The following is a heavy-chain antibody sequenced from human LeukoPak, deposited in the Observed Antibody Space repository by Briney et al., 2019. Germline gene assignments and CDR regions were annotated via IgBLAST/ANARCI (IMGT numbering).Heavy chain of an antibody. D-gene: IGHD4-23*01. V-gene: IGHV1-2*02. CDR2: INPNSGGI. CDR3: ARADGDYGGIYGC. Sequence: GASVTVSCKASGYTFTGYYIHWVRQAPGRGPAWMGWINPNSGGINYAQKFQGRVTMTRDTSSSTAYMELSRLRSDDTAVYYCARADGDYGGIYGCWDQGTLVTVSS. J-gene: IGHJ4*02. CDR1: GYTFTGYY.